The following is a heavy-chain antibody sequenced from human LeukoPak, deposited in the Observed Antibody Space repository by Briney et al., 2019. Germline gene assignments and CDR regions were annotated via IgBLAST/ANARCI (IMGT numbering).Heavy chain of an antibody. D-gene: IGHD3-22*01. J-gene: IGHJ4*02. Sequence: PGGSLRLSCVASGFTFNNYDIHWVRQAPGKGLEWVAVIWYDGSNKYYADSVKGRFTISRDNSKNTLYLQMNGLRAEDTAVYYCSRSAYYDGSGNYYDYWGQGTLVTVSS. CDR1: GFTFNNYD. CDR2: IWYDGSNK. V-gene: IGHV3-33*01. CDR3: SRSAYYDGSGNYYDY.